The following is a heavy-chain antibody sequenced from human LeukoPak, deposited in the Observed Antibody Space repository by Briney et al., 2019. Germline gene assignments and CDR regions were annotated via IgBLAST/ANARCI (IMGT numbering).Heavy chain of an antibody. CDR1: GYSISSSNW. D-gene: IGHD1-1*01. CDR2: IYYSGST. J-gene: IGHJ5*02. Sequence: PSDTLSLTCAVSGYSISSSNWWGWIRQPPGKGLEWIGYIYYSGSTYYNPSLKSRVTISVDTSKNQFSLNLNSVTAADTALYYCARVVAGGTRWFNPWGQGTLVTVSS. V-gene: IGHV4-28*01. CDR3: ARVVAGGTRWFNP.